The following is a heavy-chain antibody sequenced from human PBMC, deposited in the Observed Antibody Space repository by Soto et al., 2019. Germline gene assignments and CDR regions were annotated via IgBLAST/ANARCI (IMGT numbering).Heavy chain of an antibody. J-gene: IGHJ3*01. CDR3: ARPSGNNERAFDL. Sequence: EAQVVESGGGLVQPGGSLRLSCATSGFANYLIWVRQAPGKGLECVSGIFGGGRMYYADSVKGRFITSKDNSNNMVYLQMNILRAEDTAIYYCARPSGNNERAFDLWGRGTVVAVSS. CDR2: IFGGGRM. D-gene: IGHD1-26*01. V-gene: IGHV3-53*01. CDR1: GFANY.